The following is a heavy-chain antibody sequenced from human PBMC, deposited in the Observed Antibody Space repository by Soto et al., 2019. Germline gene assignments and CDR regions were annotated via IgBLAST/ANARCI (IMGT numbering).Heavy chain of an antibody. CDR3: ARHSTSAPKDY. D-gene: IGHD3-10*01. J-gene: IGHJ4*01. CDR2: IYPGDSDT. V-gene: IGHV5-51*01. Sequence: GESLKISCKGSGYSFTTYCIAWVLQMPGKGLEWVGIIYPGDSDTRYSPSFEGHVTISVDKSISTAFLQWNSLKASDNAIYYCARHSTSAPKDYWGQGTLVTVSS. CDR1: GYSFTTYC.